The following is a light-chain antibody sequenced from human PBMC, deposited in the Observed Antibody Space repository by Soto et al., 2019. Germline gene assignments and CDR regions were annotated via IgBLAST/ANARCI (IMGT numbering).Light chain of an antibody. V-gene: IGKV1D-16*01. Sequence: DVQMTQSPSSLSASVGDRVTITCRASQDINDWLAWYQQKPEKAPKSLIYAASNLQSGVPSRFSGGGSGTDFTLTISSLQPEDSATYYCQQYNTYPLTSGGGTKVEIK. CDR3: QQYNTYPLT. J-gene: IGKJ4*01. CDR2: AAS. CDR1: QDINDW.